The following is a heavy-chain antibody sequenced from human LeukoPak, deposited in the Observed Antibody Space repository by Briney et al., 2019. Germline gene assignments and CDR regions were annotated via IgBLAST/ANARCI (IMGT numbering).Heavy chain of an antibody. CDR2: INHSGST. D-gene: IGHD6-13*01. J-gene: IGHJ4*02. CDR3: ARVSTEQLVNFDY. Sequence: SETLSLTCAVYGGSFSGYYWSWIRQPPGKGLEWIGEINHSGSTNYNPSLKSRVTISVDTSKNQFSLKLSSVTAADTAVYYCARVSTEQLVNFDYWGQGTLVTVSS. V-gene: IGHV4-34*01. CDR1: GGSFSGYY.